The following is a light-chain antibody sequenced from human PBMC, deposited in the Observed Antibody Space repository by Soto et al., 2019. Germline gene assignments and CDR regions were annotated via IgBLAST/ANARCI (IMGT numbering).Light chain of an antibody. CDR1: QSVSDN. J-gene: IGKJ5*01. Sequence: EIVMTQSPATLSVSPCERATLSFRASQSVSDNLAWYQQKPGQAPRLLIYGASTRAAGIPARFSGSGSGTEFTLTISSLQSEDFAVYYCQQYNNWPPITFGQGTRLEIK. CDR2: GAS. V-gene: IGKV3-15*01. CDR3: QQYNNWPPIT.